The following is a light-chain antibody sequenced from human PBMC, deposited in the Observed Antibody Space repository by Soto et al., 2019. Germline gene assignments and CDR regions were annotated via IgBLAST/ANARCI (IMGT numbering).Light chain of an antibody. CDR2: GAS. CDR1: QSVSGN. CDR3: QQYGSSGT. J-gene: IGKJ1*01. Sequence: EIVMTQSPATLSVSAGERATLSCRASQSVSGNLAWYQQKPGQAPRLLIYGASTRATGIPARFSGSGSGTDFTPTISRLEPEDFAVYYCQQYGSSGTFGQGTKVDIK. V-gene: IGKV3-15*01.